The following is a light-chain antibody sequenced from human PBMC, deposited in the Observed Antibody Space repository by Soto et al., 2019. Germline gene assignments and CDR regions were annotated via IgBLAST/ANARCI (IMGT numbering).Light chain of an antibody. CDR1: QGIRND. CDR3: LQDYIYPRT. V-gene: IGKV1-6*01. J-gene: IGKJ2*02. CDR2: AAS. Sequence: AIQMTQSPSSLSASVGDRVTITCRASQGIRNDLGWYQQKPGKAPKLLIYAASNLQTGVPSRFSGSGSGTDFTLTITTLHPDVLASYYCLQDYIYPRTLARGTKREIK.